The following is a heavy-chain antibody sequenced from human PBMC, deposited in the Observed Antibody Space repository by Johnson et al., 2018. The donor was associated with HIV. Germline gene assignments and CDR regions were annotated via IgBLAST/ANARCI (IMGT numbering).Heavy chain of an antibody. Sequence: EQLVESGGGLVQLGGSLRLSCAASGFTVSSDYMTWVRQAPGKGLEWVSIIYSGGSTYYTRSVKGRFTISRDNSKNMLFLQINSLRVEDTAVYYCARVRVGAFDIWGQGTMVTVSS. CDR2: IYSGGST. V-gene: IGHV3-66*02. CDR1: GFTVSSDY. CDR3: ARVRVGAFDI. J-gene: IGHJ3*02. D-gene: IGHD1-26*01.